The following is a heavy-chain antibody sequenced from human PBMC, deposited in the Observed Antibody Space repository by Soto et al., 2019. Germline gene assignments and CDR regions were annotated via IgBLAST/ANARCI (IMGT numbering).Heavy chain of an antibody. CDR1: GFTFSAHY. CDR3: ARVSLVGPSGGRYFDY. Sequence: EVQLVESGGGLVQPGGSLRLSCAASGFTFSAHYMDWVRQAPGKGLEWVGRIKNKANSYATEYAASVEGRFTIPRADSQNSLYLPMNSLKTEETAVYYCARVSLVGPSGGRYFDYWGQGSQVAVSS. V-gene: IGHV3-72*01. CDR2: IKNKANSYAT. J-gene: IGHJ4*02. D-gene: IGHD1-26*01.